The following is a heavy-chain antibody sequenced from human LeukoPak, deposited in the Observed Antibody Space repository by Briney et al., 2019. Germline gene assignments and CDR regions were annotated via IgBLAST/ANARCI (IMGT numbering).Heavy chain of an antibody. V-gene: IGHV1-18*01. Sequence: VASVKVSCKASGYTFTSYGISWVRQAPGQGLEWMGWISAYNGNTNYAQKLQGRVTMTTDTSTSTAYMELRSLRSDDTAVYYCARDPNPGYRGWYGINWFDPWGQGTLDTVSS. J-gene: IGHJ5*02. CDR2: ISAYNGNT. CDR1: GYTFTSYG. D-gene: IGHD6-19*01. CDR3: ARDPNPGYRGWYGINWFDP.